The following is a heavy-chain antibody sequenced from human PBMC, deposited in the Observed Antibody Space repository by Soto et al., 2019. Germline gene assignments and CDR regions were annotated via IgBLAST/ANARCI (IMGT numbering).Heavy chain of an antibody. CDR2: IYYSGST. CDR3: ARVKAGVVY. J-gene: IGHJ4*02. D-gene: IGHD6-13*01. Sequence: SETLSLTCTVSGGSISSGDYFWSWIRQPPGKGLEWIGYIYYSGSTYYSPSLKSRVTISVDTSKNQFSLKLSSVTAADTAVYYCARVKAGVVYWGQGTLVTVSS. V-gene: IGHV4-30-4*01. CDR1: GGSISSGDYF.